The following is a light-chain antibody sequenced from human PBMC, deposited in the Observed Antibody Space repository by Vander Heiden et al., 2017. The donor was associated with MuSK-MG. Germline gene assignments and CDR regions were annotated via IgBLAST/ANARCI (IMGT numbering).Light chain of an antibody. J-gene: IGKJ4*01. Sequence: DIQMTQSPSSLSASVGDRVTITCRASQSISSYLNWYQQKPGKAPKLLIYAASSLQSRVPSTFRGSGSRTDFTLTISSLQPEHFATYYCQQSESTPLTFGGGTKVEIK. V-gene: IGKV1-39*01. CDR2: AAS. CDR3: QQSESTPLT. CDR1: QSISSY.